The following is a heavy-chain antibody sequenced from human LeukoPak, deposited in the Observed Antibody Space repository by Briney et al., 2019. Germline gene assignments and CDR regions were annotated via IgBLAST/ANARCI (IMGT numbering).Heavy chain of an antibody. D-gene: IGHD3-10*01. J-gene: IGHJ4*02. Sequence: SETLSLTCAVYGGSFSGYYWSWIRQPPGKGLEWIGEINHSGSTNYNPSLKSRVTISVDTSKNQFSLKLSSVTAADTAVYYCARTPFRITMVRGVIGAHFDYWGQGALVTVSS. CDR3: ARTPFRITMVRGVIGAHFDY. CDR1: GGSFSGYY. CDR2: INHSGST. V-gene: IGHV4-34*01.